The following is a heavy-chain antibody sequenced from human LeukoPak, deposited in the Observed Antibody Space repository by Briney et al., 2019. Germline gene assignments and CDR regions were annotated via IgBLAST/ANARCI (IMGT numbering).Heavy chain of an antibody. J-gene: IGHJ4*02. CDR2: IKSKTDGGKT. V-gene: IGHV3-15*01. Sequence: PGGSLRLSCAASGFIFNRAWMSWVRQAPGKGLEWVGRIKSKTDGGKTDYAAPVQGRFTISRDDSKDTLFLQMNSLRTEDTAIYHCTTLQWGSPSAMGYWGQGTLVTVSS. CDR1: GFIFNRAW. D-gene: IGHD3-16*01. CDR3: TTLQWGSPSAMGY.